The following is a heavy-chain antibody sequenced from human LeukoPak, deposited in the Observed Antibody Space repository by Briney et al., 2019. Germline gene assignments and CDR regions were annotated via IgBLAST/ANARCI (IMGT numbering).Heavy chain of an antibody. CDR1: GGSFSGYY. D-gene: IGHD3-16*01. CDR2: INHSGST. J-gene: IGHJ3*02. Sequence: SETLSLTCAVYGGSFSGYYWSWIRQPPGKGLEWIGEINHSGSTNYNPSLKSRVTISVDTSKNQFSLKLSSVTAADTAVYYCARHEGGPHAFDIWGQGTMVTVSS. V-gene: IGHV4-34*01. CDR3: ARHEGGPHAFDI.